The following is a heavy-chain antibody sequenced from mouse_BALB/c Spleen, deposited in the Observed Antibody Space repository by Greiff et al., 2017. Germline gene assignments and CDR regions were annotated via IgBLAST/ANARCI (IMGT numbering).Heavy chain of an antibody. CDR2: INSNGGST. CDR1: GFTFSSYG. CDR3: ARDYYGSYYAMDY. D-gene: IGHD1-1*01. V-gene: IGHV5-6-3*01. J-gene: IGHJ4*01. Sequence: EVKVEESGGGLVQPGGSLKLSCAASGFTFSSYGMSWVRQTPDKRLELVATINSNGGSTYYPDSVKGRFTISRDNAKNTLYLQMSSLKSEDTAMYYCARDYYGSYYAMDYWGQGTSVTVSS.